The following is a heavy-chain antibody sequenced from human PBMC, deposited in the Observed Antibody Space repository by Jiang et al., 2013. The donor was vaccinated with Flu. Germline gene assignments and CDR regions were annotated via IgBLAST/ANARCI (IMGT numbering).Heavy chain of an antibody. CDR2: TYYRSKWYN. D-gene: IGHD1-7*01. CDR3: ASAVRGTTGSFAY. J-gene: IGHJ4*02. Sequence: QTLSLTCGISGDSVSRNTAAWNWVRQSPSRGLEWLGRTYYRSKWYNDYAVSVKSRITINPDTSKNQFSLQLSSVTPEDTAVYYCASAVRGTTGSFAYWGQGSLVTVSS. CDR1: GDSVSRNTAA. V-gene: IGHV6-1*01.